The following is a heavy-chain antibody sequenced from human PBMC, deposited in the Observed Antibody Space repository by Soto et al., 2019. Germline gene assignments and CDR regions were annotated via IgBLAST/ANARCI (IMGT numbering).Heavy chain of an antibody. J-gene: IGHJ5*02. D-gene: IGHD1-1*01. V-gene: IGHV3-23*01. Sequence: GGSLRLSCAASGFTFSSYAMSWVRQAPGKGLEWVSAISGSGGGTYYADSVKGRFTISRDNSKNTLYLQMNSLRAEDTAVYYCAKVGPGTRFFDWFDPWGQGTLVTVSS. CDR3: AKVGPGTRFFDWFDP. CDR2: ISGSGGGT. CDR1: GFTFSSYA.